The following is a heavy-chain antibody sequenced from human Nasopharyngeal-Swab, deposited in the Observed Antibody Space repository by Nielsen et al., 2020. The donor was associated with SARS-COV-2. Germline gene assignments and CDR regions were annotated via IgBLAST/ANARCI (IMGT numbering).Heavy chain of an antibody. D-gene: IGHD3-3*01. CDR1: GYIFTSYD. CDR2: IGAYNGNT. Sequence: ASVKVSCMASGYIFTSYDISWVRQARGQGLEWMGWIGAYNGNTNYAQKFQDRVTMTTDTSTSTVYMELRSLRSDDTAVYYCARHGVAEDYWGQGTLVTVSS. CDR3: ARHGVAEDY. J-gene: IGHJ4*02. V-gene: IGHV1-18*01.